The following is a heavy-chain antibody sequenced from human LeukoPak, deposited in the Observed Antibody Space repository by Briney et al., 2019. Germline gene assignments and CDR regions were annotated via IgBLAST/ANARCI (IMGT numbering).Heavy chain of an antibody. CDR2: MNPNSGNT. Sequence: ASVKVSCKASGYTFTSYDINWVRQATAQGLEWMGWMNPNSGNTGYAQKFQGRVTMTRNTSISTAYMELSSLRSEDTAVYYCARVRGRYFDWLLYYFDYWGQGTLVTVSS. CDR1: GYTFTSYD. V-gene: IGHV1-8*01. J-gene: IGHJ4*02. D-gene: IGHD3-9*01. CDR3: ARVRGRYFDWLLYYFDY.